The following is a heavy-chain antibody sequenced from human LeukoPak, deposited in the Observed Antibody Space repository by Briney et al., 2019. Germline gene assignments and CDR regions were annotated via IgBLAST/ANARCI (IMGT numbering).Heavy chain of an antibody. CDR1: GFTFSGYA. V-gene: IGHV3-23*01. Sequence: GGSLRLSCAASGFTFSGYAMCWVRQAPGKGLEWVSIITSSGGSTNYADSVKGRFTISRDNSKNTLYLQMNSLKPDDTAVYYCATDVTGGAISFWGQGALVTVSS. J-gene: IGHJ4*02. CDR2: ITSSGGST. CDR3: ATDVTGGAISF. D-gene: IGHD1-14*01.